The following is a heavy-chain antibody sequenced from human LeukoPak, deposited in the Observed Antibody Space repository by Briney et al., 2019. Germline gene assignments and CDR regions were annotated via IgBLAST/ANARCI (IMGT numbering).Heavy chain of an antibody. CDR2: ISYDGSNK. CDR1: GFTFSSYA. CDR3: ARETTPVWLVELGSDAFDI. V-gene: IGHV3-30*04. D-gene: IGHD2-15*01. Sequence: GGSLRLSCAAYGFTFSSYAMHWVRPAPGKGLEWVPVISYDGSNKYYADPVKGRYTISRDNSKNTLYLQMNNLRAKDTAVYYCARETTPVWLVELGSDAFDIWAQGTMVTVSS. J-gene: IGHJ3*02.